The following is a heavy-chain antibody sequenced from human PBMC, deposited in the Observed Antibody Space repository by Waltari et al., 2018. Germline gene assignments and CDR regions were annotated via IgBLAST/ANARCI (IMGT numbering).Heavy chain of an antibody. Sequence: QVQLQESGPGLVKPSETLSLTCAVSGGYISGYYWNWIRQTPGKGLECIGYIGGSTGSTYYNPSLKSRVTISTDTSKNQFSLKLNSVTAADTAVYYCARIGCISTYCSSAYFDYWGQGALVTVSS. CDR1: GGYISGYY. J-gene: IGHJ4*02. CDR2: IGGSTGST. D-gene: IGHD3-3*02. V-gene: IGHV4-59*12. CDR3: ARIGCISTYCSSAYFDY.